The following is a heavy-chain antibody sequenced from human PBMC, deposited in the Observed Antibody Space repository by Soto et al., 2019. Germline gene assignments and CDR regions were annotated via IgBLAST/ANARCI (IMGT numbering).Heavy chain of an antibody. CDR1: GGSFSGYY. CDR3: ARGSWTLFDY. V-gene: IGHV4-34*01. CDR2: INHSGST. Sequence: QVQLQQWGAGLLKPSETLSLTCAVYGGSFSGYYWSWIRQPPGKGLEWIGEINHSGSTNYNPSLKSRVTISVDTSKNQFSLKPSSVTAADTAVYYCARGSWTLFDYWGQGTLVTVSS. J-gene: IGHJ4*02. D-gene: IGHD6-13*01.